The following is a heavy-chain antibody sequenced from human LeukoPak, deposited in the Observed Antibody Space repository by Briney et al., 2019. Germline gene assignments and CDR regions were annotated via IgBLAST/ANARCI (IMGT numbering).Heavy chain of an antibody. J-gene: IGHJ4*02. CDR3: AREIMQLWPDY. CDR2: IKQDGSEK. D-gene: IGHD5-18*01. CDR1: GFTFSSYT. Sequence: GGSLRHSCAASGFTFSSYTMNWVRQAPGKGLEWVANIKQDGSEKYYVDSVKGRFTISRDNAKNSLYLQMNSLRAEDTAVYYCAREIMQLWPDYWGQGTLVTVSS. V-gene: IGHV3-7*01.